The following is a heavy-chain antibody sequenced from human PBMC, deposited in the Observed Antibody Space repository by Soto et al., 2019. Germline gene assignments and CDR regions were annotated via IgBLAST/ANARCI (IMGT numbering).Heavy chain of an antibody. CDR2: IIPIFGTA. J-gene: IGHJ6*02. CDR1: GGTFSSCA. Sequence: GASVKVSCKASGGTFSSCAISWVRQAPGQGLEWMGGIIPIFGTANYAQKFQGRVTITADESTSTAYMELSSLRSEDTAVYYCARAGIVGAPRHYYYYGMDVWGQGTTVTVSS. CDR3: ARAGIVGAPRHYYYYGMDV. D-gene: IGHD1-26*01. V-gene: IGHV1-69*13.